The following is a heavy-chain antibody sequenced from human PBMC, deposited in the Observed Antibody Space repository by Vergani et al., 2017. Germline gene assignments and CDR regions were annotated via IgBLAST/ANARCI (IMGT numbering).Heavy chain of an antibody. CDR1: GYILTSYA. V-gene: IGHV1-3*01. Sequence: QVQLVQSGAEVKKPGASVKVSCKASGYILTSYAMHWVRQAPGQRLEWMGWINAGNGNTEYSQRFQGRVTITRDTSASTAYVELSSLRSEDTAVYYCAREGYEDILAGYFDAFDVWGQGTMVTVSS. CDR3: AREGYEDILAGYFDAFDV. J-gene: IGHJ3*01. D-gene: IGHD3-9*01. CDR2: INAGNGNT.